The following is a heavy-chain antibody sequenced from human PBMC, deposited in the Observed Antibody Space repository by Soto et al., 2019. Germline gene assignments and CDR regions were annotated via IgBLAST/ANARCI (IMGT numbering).Heavy chain of an antibody. J-gene: IGHJ4*02. D-gene: IGHD2-15*01. CDR2: IHHSGST. CDR1: GGSLSGSY. Sequence: QVQLQQWGAGLLKPSETLSLTCAVYGGSLSGSYWSWIRQPPGTGLEWIGEIHHSGSTYYNPSLKSRVTLSVDTSKNQFSLKLNSGTAADTAVYYCASPGYCSDGTCYPDYGGQGTLVTVSS. CDR3: ASPGYCSDGTCYPDY. V-gene: IGHV4-34*01.